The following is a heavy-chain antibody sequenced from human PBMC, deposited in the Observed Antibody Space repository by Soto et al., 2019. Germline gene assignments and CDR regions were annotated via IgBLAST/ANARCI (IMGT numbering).Heavy chain of an antibody. D-gene: IGHD3-10*01. V-gene: IGHV3-30*03. CDR1: GFTFSSYG. Sequence: GGSLRLSCAASGFTFSSYGMHWVRQAPGKGLEWVAVISYDGSNKYYADSVKGRFTISRDNSKNTLYLQMNSLRAEDTAVYYCRFGELLYGMDVWGQGTTVTVSS. CDR2: ISYDGSNK. J-gene: IGHJ6*02. CDR3: RFGELLYGMDV.